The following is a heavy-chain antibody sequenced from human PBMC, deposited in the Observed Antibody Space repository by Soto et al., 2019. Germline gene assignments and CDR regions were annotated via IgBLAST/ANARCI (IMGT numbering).Heavy chain of an antibody. J-gene: IGHJ4*02. CDR2: IIPISGRT. D-gene: IGHD5-12*01. CDR1: GGTFSSLG. V-gene: IGHV1-69*01. CDR3: ATRGTQGRWLEVAEY. Sequence: QVQLLQSGAEVKRPGSSVKVSCEASGGTFSSLGFTWVRQAPGQGLEWMGGIIPISGRTTFAQKFQGRVTITADESTRATYMELTTLTSDDTAMYYCATRGTQGRWLEVAEYWGQGTLVTVSS.